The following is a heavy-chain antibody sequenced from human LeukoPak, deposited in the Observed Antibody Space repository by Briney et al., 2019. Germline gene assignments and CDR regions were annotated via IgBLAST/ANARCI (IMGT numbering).Heavy chain of an antibody. Sequence: SGTLSLTCAVSGGSISSSNWWSWVRQPPGKGLEWIGEIYHSGSTNYNPSLKSRVTISVDKSKNQFSLKLSSVTAADTAVYYCARNGYYDSSGYLDYWGQGTLVTVSS. D-gene: IGHD3-22*01. V-gene: IGHV4-4*02. CDR3: ARNGYYDSSGYLDY. J-gene: IGHJ4*02. CDR1: GGSISSSNW. CDR2: IYHSGST.